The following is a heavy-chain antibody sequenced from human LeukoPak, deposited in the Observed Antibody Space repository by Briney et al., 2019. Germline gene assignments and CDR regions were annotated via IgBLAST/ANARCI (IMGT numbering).Heavy chain of an antibody. CDR3: ARIHSLYYYDSSGYGAFDI. J-gene: IGHJ3*02. CDR2: IWNDGSNK. CDR1: GFTFSSYG. D-gene: IGHD3-22*01. Sequence: GGSLRLSCAASGFTFSSYGMHWVRQAPGKGLEWVAVIWNDGSNKYYADSVKGRFTISRDNSKNTPYLQMNSLRAEDTAVYYCARIHSLYYYDSSGYGAFDIWGQGTMDTVSS. V-gene: IGHV3-33*01.